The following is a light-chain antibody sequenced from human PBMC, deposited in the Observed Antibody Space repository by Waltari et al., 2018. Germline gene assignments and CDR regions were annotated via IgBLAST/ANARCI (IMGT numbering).Light chain of an antibody. CDR2: GAS. CDR1: QSVSSN. CDR3: QQYNNLWT. J-gene: IGKJ1*01. Sequence: ELVLTQSPATLSVSPGERATLSCRASQSVSSNLAWYQQQPAQAPRPLIYGASTRATGIPARFSGSGSVTEFTITISSLQSEDFAVYCCQQYNNLWTFGQGTKVEIK. V-gene: IGKV3-15*01.